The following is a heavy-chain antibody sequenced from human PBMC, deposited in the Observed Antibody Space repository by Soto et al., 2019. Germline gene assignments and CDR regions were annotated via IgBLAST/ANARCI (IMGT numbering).Heavy chain of an antibody. CDR1: GDPVTSGNYS. CDR2: VYHTGNA. Sequence: PSETLSLTCTVSGDPVTSGNYSWSWIRQPPGKALEWIGYVYHTGNAYPKPSLKSRVTISLDRSKNQFSLKMTSVTAADTALYYCASRPFYYYGLDVWGQGTTVTVSS. CDR3: ASRPFYYYGLDV. V-gene: IGHV4-30-2*01. J-gene: IGHJ6*02.